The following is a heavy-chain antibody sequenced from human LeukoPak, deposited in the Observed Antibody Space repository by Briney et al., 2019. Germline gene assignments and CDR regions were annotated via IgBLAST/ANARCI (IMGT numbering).Heavy chain of an antibody. J-gene: IGHJ4*02. Sequence: SETLSLTCTVSGGSISSYYWSWIRQPPGKGLEWIGEINHSGSTNYNPSLKSRVTISVDTSKNQFSLKLSSVTAADTAVYYCARIRVGWNYRLTNYFDYWGQGTLVTVSS. CDR1: GGSISSYY. V-gene: IGHV4-34*01. CDR3: ARIRVGWNYRLTNYFDY. CDR2: INHSGST. D-gene: IGHD1-7*01.